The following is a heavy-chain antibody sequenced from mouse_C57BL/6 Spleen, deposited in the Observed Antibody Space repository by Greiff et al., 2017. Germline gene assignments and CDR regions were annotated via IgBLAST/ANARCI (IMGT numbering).Heavy chain of an antibody. CDR2: ISSGSSTI. D-gene: IGHD2-2*01. Sequence: EVQRVESGGGLVKPGGSLKLSCAASGFTFSDYGMHWVRQAPEKGLEWVAYISSGSSTIYYADTVKGRVTISRDNAKNTLFLQMTSLRSEDTAMYYCARGLRPFYAMDYWGQGTSVTVSS. CDR3: ARGLRPFYAMDY. CDR1: GFTFSDYG. V-gene: IGHV5-17*01. J-gene: IGHJ4*01.